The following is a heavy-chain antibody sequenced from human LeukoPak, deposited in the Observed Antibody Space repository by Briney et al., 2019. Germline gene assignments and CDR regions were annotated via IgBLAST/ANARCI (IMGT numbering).Heavy chain of an antibody. CDR1: GFTFSSYS. Sequence: GGSLRLSCAASGFTFSSYSMNWVRQAPGKGLEWVGRIKSKTDGGTTDYAAPVKGRFTISRDDSKNTLYLQMNSLKTEDTAVYYCTTDSLGIAAAGGDPYNWLDPWGQGTLVTVSS. J-gene: IGHJ5*02. CDR2: IKSKTDGGTT. CDR3: TTDSLGIAAAGGDPYNWLDP. D-gene: IGHD6-13*01. V-gene: IGHV3-15*01.